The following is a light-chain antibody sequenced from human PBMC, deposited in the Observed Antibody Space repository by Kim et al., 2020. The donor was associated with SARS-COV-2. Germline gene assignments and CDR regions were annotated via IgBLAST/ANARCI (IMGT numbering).Light chain of an antibody. CDR3: QSYDSSLSGWV. CDR1: SSNIGADYD. V-gene: IGLV1-40*01. CDR2: SNS. Sequence: QRVTISCTGSSSNIGADYDVHWYQYLPVTVPKLLFYSNSNRPSGVPDRFSASKSGTSASLAITGLQAEDDADYYCQSYDSSLSGWVFGGGTKLTVL. J-gene: IGLJ3*02.